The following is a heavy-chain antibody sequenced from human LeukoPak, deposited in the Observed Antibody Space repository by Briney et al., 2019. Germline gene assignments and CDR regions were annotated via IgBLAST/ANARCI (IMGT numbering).Heavy chain of an antibody. CDR3: ARGALVPNPYYFDY. V-gene: IGHV4-39*07. J-gene: IGHJ4*02. D-gene: IGHD6-13*01. Sequence: PSETLSLTCTVSGDSISSDTYQWGWIRQPPGKGLEWIGEINHSGSTNYNPSLKSRVTISVDTSKNQFSLKLSSVTAADTAVYYCARGALVPNPYYFDYWGQGTLVTVSS. CDR1: GDSISSDTYQ. CDR2: INHSGST.